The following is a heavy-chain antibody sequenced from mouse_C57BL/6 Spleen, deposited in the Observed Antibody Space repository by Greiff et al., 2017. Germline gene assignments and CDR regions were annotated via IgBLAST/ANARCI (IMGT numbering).Heavy chain of an antibody. J-gene: IGHJ2*01. V-gene: IGHV1-15*01. D-gene: IGHD1-1*01. CDR3: TRGDYYGSSHDY. Sequence: QVQLKQSGAELVRPGASVTLSCKASGYTFTDYEMHWVKQTPLPGLEWIGAIDPETGGTAYNQKFKGKAILTADKSSSTAYMELRSLTSEDSAVYYCTRGDYYGSSHDYWGQGTTLTVSS. CDR1: GYTFTDYE. CDR2: IDPETGGT.